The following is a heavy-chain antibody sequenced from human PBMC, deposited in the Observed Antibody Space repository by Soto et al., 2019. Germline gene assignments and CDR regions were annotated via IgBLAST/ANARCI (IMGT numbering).Heavy chain of an antibody. CDR2: VSHDGRNT. J-gene: IGHJ4*02. CDR1: GFTFNDYA. CDR3: AKGGRQWLVTSDFNY. D-gene: IGHD6-19*01. Sequence: VQLVESGGGVVQPGRSLRISCAASGFTFNDYAMHWVRQAPGKGLEWVAVVSHDGRNTHYADSVKGRFTISRDSSKNTVSLEMTSLRAEDTAVYYCAKGGRQWLVTSDFNYWGQGALVTVSS. V-gene: IGHV3-30*18.